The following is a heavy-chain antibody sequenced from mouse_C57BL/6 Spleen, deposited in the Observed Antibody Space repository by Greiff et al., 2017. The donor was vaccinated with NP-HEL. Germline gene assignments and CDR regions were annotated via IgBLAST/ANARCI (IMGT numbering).Heavy chain of an antibody. CDR2: IYPRSGNT. CDR3: ARWVTGTLYWYFDV. D-gene: IGHD4-1*01. CDR1: GYTFTSYG. Sequence: VQLQQSGAELARPGASVKLSCKASGYTFTSYGISWVKQRTGQGLEWIGEIYPRSGNTYYNEKFKGKATLTADKSSSTAYMELRSLTSEDSAVYFCARWVTGTLYWYFDVWGTGTTVTVSS. J-gene: IGHJ1*03. V-gene: IGHV1-81*01.